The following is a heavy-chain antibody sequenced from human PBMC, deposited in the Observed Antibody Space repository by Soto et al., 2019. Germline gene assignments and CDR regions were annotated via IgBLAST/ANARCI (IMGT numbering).Heavy chain of an antibody. CDR1: GLTFSSYA. D-gene: IGHD3-3*01. Sequence: GSLRLSCAASGLTFSSYAMSWVRQAPGKGLEWVSAISGSGGSTYYADSVKGRFTISRDNSKNTLYLQMNSLRAEDTAVYYCAKEPISIFGVVISRAPDYWRQGPLVPVS. V-gene: IGHV3-23*01. J-gene: IGHJ4*02. CDR2: ISGSGGST. CDR3: AKEPISIFGVVISRAPDY.